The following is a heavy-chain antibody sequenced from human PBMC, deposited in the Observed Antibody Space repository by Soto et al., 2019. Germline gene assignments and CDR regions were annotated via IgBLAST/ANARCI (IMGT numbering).Heavy chain of an antibody. CDR1: GGSISSGDYY. Sequence: SETLSLTCTVSGGSISSGDYYWSWIRQPPGKGLEWIGYIYYSGSTYYNPSLKSRVTISVDTSKNQFSLKLSSVTAADTAVYYCASNSYGYTFYLYWGQGTLVTVSS. CDR2: IYYSGST. J-gene: IGHJ4*02. V-gene: IGHV4-30-4*01. CDR3: ASNSYGYTFYLY. D-gene: IGHD5-18*01.